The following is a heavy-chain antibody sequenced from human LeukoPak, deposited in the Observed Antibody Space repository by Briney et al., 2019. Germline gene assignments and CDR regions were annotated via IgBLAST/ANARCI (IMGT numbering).Heavy chain of an antibody. CDR3: ASSGYSSGWSSTWFDP. Sequence: SETLSLTCTVSGGSISSYYWSWIRQPPGKGLEWIGYIYYSGSTNYNPSLKSRVTISVDTSKNQFSLKLSSVTAADTAVYYCASSGYSSGWSSTWFDPWGQGTLVTVSS. V-gene: IGHV4-59*08. D-gene: IGHD6-19*01. J-gene: IGHJ5*02. CDR2: IYYSGST. CDR1: GGSISSYY.